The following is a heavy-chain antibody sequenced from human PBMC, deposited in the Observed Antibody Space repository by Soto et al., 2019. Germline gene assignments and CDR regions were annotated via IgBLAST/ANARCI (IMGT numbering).Heavy chain of an antibody. D-gene: IGHD1-1*01. CDR3: AHRVGLQGNWNGGYFDF. CDR1: GFSLSTSGVG. Sequence: QITLKESGPTRVKPTQTLTLTCTFSGFSLSTSGVGVGCIRQPPGKALERHALIYWDDDKRYNPSLKSRLTITKDTSKNQVVLTMTNMDPVDTATYYCAHRVGLQGNWNGGYFDFWGQGALVTVSS. V-gene: IGHV2-5*02. CDR2: IYWDDDK. J-gene: IGHJ4*02.